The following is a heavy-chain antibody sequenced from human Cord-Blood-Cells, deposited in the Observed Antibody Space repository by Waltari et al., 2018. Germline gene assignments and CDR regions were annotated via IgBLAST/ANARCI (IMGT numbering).Heavy chain of an antibody. V-gene: IGHV4-39*01. D-gene: IGHD3-3*01. CDR3: ARLHTNDFWSGYYFDY. Sequence: QLQLQESGPGLVKPSETLSLTCTVSGGSISSSSYYRGWIRQPPGKGLEWIGSIYYSGSTYYNPSLKSRVTISVDTSKNQFSLKLSSVTAADTAVYYCARLHTNDFWSGYYFDYWGQGTLVTVSS. CDR1: GGSISSSSYY. CDR2: IYYSGST. J-gene: IGHJ4*02.